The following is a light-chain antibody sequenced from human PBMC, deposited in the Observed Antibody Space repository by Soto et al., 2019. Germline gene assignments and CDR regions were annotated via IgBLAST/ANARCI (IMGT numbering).Light chain of an antibody. CDR3: QYYGSSPRT. CDR1: QSVSSRH. V-gene: IGKV3-20*01. CDR2: GTS. Sequence: EIVVTQSPGTLSLSPWESATLSCRASQSVSSRHLAWYQQKPGQAPRLLIYGTSNRATGIPDRFSGSGSGPDFSLIISRLEPEDFAVYYCQYYGSSPRTVGQGTKVDIK. J-gene: IGKJ1*01.